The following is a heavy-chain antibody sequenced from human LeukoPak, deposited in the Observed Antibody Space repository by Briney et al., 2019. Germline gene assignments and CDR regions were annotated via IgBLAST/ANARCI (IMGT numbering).Heavy chain of an antibody. J-gene: IGHJ4*02. CDR1: GDSVSRDTAA. CDR3: ARDRGGSSWYYFDN. CDR2: TYYRSKWYN. Sequence: SQTLSLTCAISGDSVSRDTAAWNWVRQSPSRGLEWLGRTYYRSKWYNDYAESVKSRITINPDTSKNQFSLQLNSVTPEDTAVYYCARDRGGSSWYYFDNWGQGSLVTVSS. D-gene: IGHD6-13*01. V-gene: IGHV6-1*01.